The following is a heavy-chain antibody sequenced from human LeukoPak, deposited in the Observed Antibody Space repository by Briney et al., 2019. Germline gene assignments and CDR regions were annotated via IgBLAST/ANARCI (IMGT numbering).Heavy chain of an antibody. CDR2: ISSSSSYI. V-gene: IGHV3-21*01. D-gene: IGHD1-1*01. J-gene: IGHJ4*02. Sequence: PGGSLRLXCAASGFTFSSYSMNWVRQAPGKGLEWVSSISSSSSYIYYAGSVKGRFTISRDNAKNSLYLQMNSLRAEDTAVYYCARDTPATNWGQGTLVTVSS. CDR3: ARDTPATN. CDR1: GFTFSSYS.